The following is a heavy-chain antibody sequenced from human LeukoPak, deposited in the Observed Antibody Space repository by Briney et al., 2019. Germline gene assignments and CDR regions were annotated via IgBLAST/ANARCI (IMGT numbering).Heavy chain of an antibody. D-gene: IGHD3-22*01. J-gene: IGHJ6*02. CDR2: IYYSGST. Sequence: SETLSLTCSVSGGSISINYYYWGWIRQPPGKGLEWIGSIYYSGSTYYNPSLKSRVTISVDTSKNQFSLKLSSVTAADTAVYYCARSPGYYDSSGYPLYYYYGMDVWGQGTTVTVSS. CDR1: GGSISINYYY. CDR3: ARSPGYYDSSGYPLYYYYGMDV. V-gene: IGHV4-39*07.